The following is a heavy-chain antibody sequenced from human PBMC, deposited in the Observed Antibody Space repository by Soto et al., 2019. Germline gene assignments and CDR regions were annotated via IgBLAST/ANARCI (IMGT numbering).Heavy chain of an antibody. D-gene: IGHD6-6*01. CDR1: GFTLDDYA. V-gene: IGHV3-9*01. Sequence: GGSLRLSCAASGFTLDDYAMHWVRQAPGKGLEWVSGISWNSGSIGYADSVKGRFTISRDNAKNSLYLQMNSLRAEDTALYYCAKTLAARPSAFDYWGQGTLVTVSS. CDR3: AKTLAARPSAFDY. J-gene: IGHJ4*02. CDR2: ISWNSGSI.